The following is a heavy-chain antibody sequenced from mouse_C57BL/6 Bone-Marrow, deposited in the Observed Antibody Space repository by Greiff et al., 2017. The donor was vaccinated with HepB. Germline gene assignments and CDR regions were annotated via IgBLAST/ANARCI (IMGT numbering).Heavy chain of an antibody. CDR1: GYTFTSYW. V-gene: IGHV1-69*01. CDR2: IDPSDSYT. J-gene: IGHJ3*01. CDR3: ARSGGVSPLAY. Sequence: QVQLQQPGTELVKPGASVKLSCKASGYTFTSYWMHWVKQRPGQGLEWIGEIDPSDSYTNYNQKFKGKSTLTVDKSSSTAYMQLSSLTSEDSAVYYCARSGGVSPLAYWGQGTLVTVSA.